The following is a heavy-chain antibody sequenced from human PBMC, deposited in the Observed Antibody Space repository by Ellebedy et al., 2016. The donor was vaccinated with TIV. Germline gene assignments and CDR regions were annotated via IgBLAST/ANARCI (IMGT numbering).Heavy chain of an antibody. D-gene: IGHD3-3*01. CDR1: GGTFSSYA. Sequence: SVKVSCXASGGTFSSYAISWVRQAPGQGLEWMGGIIPIFGTANYAQKFQGRVTITADESTSTAYMELSSLRSEDTAVYYCARDSTGDHYDFWSGYPNWFDPWGQGTLVTVSS. J-gene: IGHJ5*02. V-gene: IGHV1-69*13. CDR2: IIPIFGTA. CDR3: ARDSTGDHYDFWSGYPNWFDP.